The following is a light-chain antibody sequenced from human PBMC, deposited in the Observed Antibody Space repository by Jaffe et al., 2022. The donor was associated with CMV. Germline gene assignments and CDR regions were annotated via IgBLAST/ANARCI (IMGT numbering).Light chain of an antibody. CDR2: GAS. J-gene: IGKJ2*01. V-gene: IGKV3-20*01. CDR3: QQYDTSPYT. Sequence: EIVLTQSPGTLSLSPGERATLSCRASQSVSITYLGWYQQKPDQAPRLLIYGASNRATGIPDRFSGSGSETDFTLTISRLEPEDFAVYYCQQYDTSPYTFGQGTRLEIK. CDR1: QSVSITY.